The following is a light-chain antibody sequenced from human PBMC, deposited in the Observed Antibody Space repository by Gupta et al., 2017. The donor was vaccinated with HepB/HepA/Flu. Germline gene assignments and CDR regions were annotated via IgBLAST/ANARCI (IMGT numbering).Light chain of an antibody. J-gene: IGKJ2*04. CDR1: QSVSTH. Sequence: EILFTHSLATLSLSPGDRATRSCRASQSVSTHLAWYQQKPGQAPRLLIYGASNRATDIPDRFSGSGSGTDFTLTISRLEPEDFAVYYCLQRNNSMCSFGQGTKLEIK. CDR3: LQRNNSMCS. CDR2: GAS. V-gene: IGKV3-11*01.